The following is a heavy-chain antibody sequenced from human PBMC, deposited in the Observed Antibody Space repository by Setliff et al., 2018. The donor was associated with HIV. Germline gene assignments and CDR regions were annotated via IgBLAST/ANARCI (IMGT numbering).Heavy chain of an antibody. CDR2: INHSGST. CDR1: GGSFSGYY. D-gene: IGHD3-3*01. CDR3: ARATDVSTSWFGVYYFVF. J-gene: IGHJ4*02. V-gene: IGHV4-34*01. Sequence: PSETLSLTCAVYGGSFSGYYWSWIRQPPGKGLEWIGEINHSGSTNYNPSLKSRVTISVDTSKNQFSLKLSSVTAADTAVYFCARATDVSTSWFGVYYFVFWGQGTVVTVSS.